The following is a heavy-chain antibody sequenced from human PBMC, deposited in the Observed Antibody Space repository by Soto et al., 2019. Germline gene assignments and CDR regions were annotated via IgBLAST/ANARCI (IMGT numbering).Heavy chain of an antibody. J-gene: IGHJ6*02. CDR3: ARDQEAGIYYYYGMDV. CDR2: IWYDGSNK. V-gene: IGHV3-33*01. D-gene: IGHD6-19*01. Sequence: QVQLVESGGGVVQPGRSLRLSCAASGFTFSSYGMHWVRQAPGKGLEWVAVIWYDGSNKYYADSVKGRFTISSDNSKNTLYLQMNSLRAEDTAVYYCARDQEAGIYYYYGMDVWGQGTTVTVSS. CDR1: GFTFSSYG.